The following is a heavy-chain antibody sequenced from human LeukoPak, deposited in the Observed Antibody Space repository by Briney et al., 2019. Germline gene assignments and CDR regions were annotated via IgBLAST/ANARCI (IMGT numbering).Heavy chain of an antibody. CDR3: ARSYCSSTSCSPYYYYYMDV. J-gene: IGHJ6*03. CDR1: GGSISSGGDC. CDR2: IYYSGST. V-gene: IGHV4-31*03. D-gene: IGHD2-2*01. Sequence: SETLSLTCTVSGGSISSGGDCWSWIRQHRGKGLEWIGYIYYSGSTYYNPSLKSRVTISVDTSKNQFSLKLSSVTAADTAVYYCARSYCSSTSCSPYYYYYMDVWGKGITVTVSS.